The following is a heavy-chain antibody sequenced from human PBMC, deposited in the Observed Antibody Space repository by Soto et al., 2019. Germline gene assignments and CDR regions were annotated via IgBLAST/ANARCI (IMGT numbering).Heavy chain of an antibody. D-gene: IGHD3-9*01. V-gene: IGHV5-51*01. J-gene: IGHJ6*02. CDR2: IYPGDSDT. Sequence: PGASLKISCKGSGYRFPSYWIGWVRQMPGQGLEWMGIIYPGDSDTRYSPSFQGQVTISADRSVNSAFLQWRSLKASDTATYYCERRAAGTTFSFYGLDGWCQGNTVTV. CDR1: GYRFPSYW. CDR3: ERRAAGTTFSFYGLDG.